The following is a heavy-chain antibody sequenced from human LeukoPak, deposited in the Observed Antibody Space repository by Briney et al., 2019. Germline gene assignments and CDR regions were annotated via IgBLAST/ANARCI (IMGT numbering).Heavy chain of an antibody. Sequence: GGSLRLSCAASGFTFSSYAMHWVRQAPGKGLEWVAVISYDGSNKYYADSVKGRFTISRDNAKNSLYLQMNGLRAEDTAVYYCVAWGNSGNSWGQGTMVIVSS. J-gene: IGHJ3*01. CDR2: ISYDGSNK. CDR1: GFTFSSYA. CDR3: VAWGNSGNS. D-gene: IGHD1-26*01. V-gene: IGHV3-30-3*01.